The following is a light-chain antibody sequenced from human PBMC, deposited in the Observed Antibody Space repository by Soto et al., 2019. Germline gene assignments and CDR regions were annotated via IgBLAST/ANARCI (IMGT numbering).Light chain of an antibody. CDR3: SSYTSSSTRV. J-gene: IGLJ3*02. Sequence: QSALTQPASVSGSPGQSITISCTGTSSDVGGYNYVSWYQQHPGKVPKLMIYDVSNRPSGVSDRVSGSKSGDTASLTISGLQAEDEADYYCSSYTSSSTRVFGGGTKVTVL. CDR2: DVS. CDR1: SSDVGGYNY. V-gene: IGLV2-14*01.